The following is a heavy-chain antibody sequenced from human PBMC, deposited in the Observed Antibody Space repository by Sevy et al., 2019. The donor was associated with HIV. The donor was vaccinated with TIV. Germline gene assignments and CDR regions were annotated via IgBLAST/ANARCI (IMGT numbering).Heavy chain of an antibody. V-gene: IGHV1-18*01. J-gene: IGHJ4*02. CDR1: GYLFTSYR. CDR2: ISPHNGDT. Sequence: ASVKVSCKASGYLFTSYRITWVRQAPGKRLELVGWISPHNGDTNYAQRVQDRVTMITDTSTTTAYMELGSLTSDDSAVYYCARADCSGGRCYSLAYWGQGTLVTVSS. CDR3: ARADCSGGRCYSLAY. D-gene: IGHD2-15*01.